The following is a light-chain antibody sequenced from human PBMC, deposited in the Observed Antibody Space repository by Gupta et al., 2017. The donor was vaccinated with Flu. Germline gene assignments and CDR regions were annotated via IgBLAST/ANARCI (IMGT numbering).Light chain of an antibody. CDR2: DTS. J-gene: IGLJ3*02. CDR3: LLSYSGARWV. V-gene: IGLV7-46*01. Sequence: QAVVTQEPSLTVSPGGTVLLTCGSSTGAVTSSHYPYWFQQKPGQAPRTLIYDTSNKHSWTPARFSGSLLGDKAALTLSGAQPEDEAEYYCLLSYSGARWVFGGGTKLTVL. CDR1: TGAVTSSHY.